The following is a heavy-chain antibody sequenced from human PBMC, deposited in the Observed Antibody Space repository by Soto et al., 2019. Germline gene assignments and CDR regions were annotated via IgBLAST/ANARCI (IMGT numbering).Heavy chain of an antibody. CDR1: GFTFSSYG. Sequence: GGSLRLSCAASGFTFSSYGMHWVRQAPGKGLEWVAVIWYDGSNKYYADSVKGRFTISRDNSKNTLYLQMNSLRAEDTAVYYCATTKLGMLAFDIWGQGTMVTVSS. CDR2: IWYDGSNK. CDR3: ATTKLGMLAFDI. D-gene: IGHD7-27*01. J-gene: IGHJ3*02. V-gene: IGHV3-33*01.